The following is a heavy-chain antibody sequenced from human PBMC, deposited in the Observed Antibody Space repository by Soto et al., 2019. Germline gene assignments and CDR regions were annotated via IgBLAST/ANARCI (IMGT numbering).Heavy chain of an antibody. CDR1: GGTFSSYA. V-gene: IGHV1-69*13. CDR2: IIPIFGTA. D-gene: IGHD3-22*01. CDR3: ARDFKDYYDSSGYYCYYYYGMDV. J-gene: IGHJ6*02. Sequence: SVKVSCKASGGTFSSYAISWVLQAPGQGLEWMGGIIPIFGTANYAQKFQGRVTITADESTSTAYMELSSLRSEDTAVYYCARDFKDYYDSSGYYCYYYYGMDVWG.